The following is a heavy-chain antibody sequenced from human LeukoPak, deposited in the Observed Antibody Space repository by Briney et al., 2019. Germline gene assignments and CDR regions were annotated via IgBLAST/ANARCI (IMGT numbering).Heavy chain of an antibody. V-gene: IGHV3-74*01. CDR2: IDEYGATI. CDR1: GFTFSRYW. J-gene: IGHJ4*02. CDR3: ATDLSGRQDY. D-gene: IGHD5-12*01. Sequence: GGSLRLSCAASGFTFSRYWMHWVRQAPGKGLVWVSRIDEYGATINYADSVKGRFTISRNNAGDTLFLQMNSLRAEDTGVYYCATDLSGRQDYWGQGTLVTVSS.